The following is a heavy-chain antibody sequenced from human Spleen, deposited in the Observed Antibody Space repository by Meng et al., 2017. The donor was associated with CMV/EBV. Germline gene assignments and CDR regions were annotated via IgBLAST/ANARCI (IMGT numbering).Heavy chain of an antibody. Sequence: SGLTLSNYYMDWVRQAPGKGLEWVARSRNKASSFTTEYAASVKGRFTISRDDSKNSLYLQMDSLKTEDTAVYHCARAGTGTRYFDYWGQGTLVTVSS. CDR2: SRNKASSFTT. D-gene: IGHD1-14*01. CDR1: GLTLSNYY. V-gene: IGHV3-72*01. J-gene: IGHJ4*02. CDR3: ARAGTGTRYFDY.